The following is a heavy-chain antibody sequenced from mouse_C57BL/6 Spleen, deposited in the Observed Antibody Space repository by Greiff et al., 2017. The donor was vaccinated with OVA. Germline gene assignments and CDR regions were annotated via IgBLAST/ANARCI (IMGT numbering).Heavy chain of an antibody. V-gene: IGHV10-1*01. D-gene: IGHD4-1*01. CDR2: IRSKSNNYAT. CDR1: GFSFNTYA. J-gene: IGHJ1*03. Sequence: EVHLVESGGGLVQPKGSLKLSCAASGFSFNTYAMNWVRQAPGKGLEWVARIRSKSNNYATYYADSVKDRFTISRDDSESMLYLQMNNLKTEDTAMYYCVRRGLGPWYFDVWGTGTTVTVSS. CDR3: VRRGLGPWYFDV.